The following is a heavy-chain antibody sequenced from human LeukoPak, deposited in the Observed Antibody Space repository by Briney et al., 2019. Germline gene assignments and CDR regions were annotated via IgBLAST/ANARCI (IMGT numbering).Heavy chain of an antibody. CDR3: ARGGAARLHFQN. J-gene: IGHJ1*01. V-gene: IGHV4-59*01. CDR2: IYHSGST. Sequence: SETLSLTCTVSGGSISTYYWNWIRQPPGKGLEWIGYIYHSGSTNYNPSLQSRVTISVDTSKNQFSLNLDSVTAADTAVYYCARGGAARLHFQNWGQGTLVTVSS. CDR1: GGSISTYY. D-gene: IGHD6-6*01.